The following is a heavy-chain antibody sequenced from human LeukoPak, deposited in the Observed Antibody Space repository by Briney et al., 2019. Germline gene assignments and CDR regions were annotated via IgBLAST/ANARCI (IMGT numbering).Heavy chain of an antibody. D-gene: IGHD3-22*01. CDR3: ARDSVVITTYDAFDI. CDR1: GYTFTIYA. CDR2: INTNTGNP. Sequence: ASVKVSCKASGYTFTIYAINWVRQAPGQGLEWMGGINTNTGNPTYAQGFTGRFVFSLDTSVSTAYLQISSLKAEDTAVYYCARDSVVITTYDAFDIWGQGTMVTVSS. V-gene: IGHV7-4-1*02. J-gene: IGHJ3*02.